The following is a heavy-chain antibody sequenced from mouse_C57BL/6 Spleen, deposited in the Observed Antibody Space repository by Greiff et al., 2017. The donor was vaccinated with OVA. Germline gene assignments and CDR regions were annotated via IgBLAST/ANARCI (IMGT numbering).Heavy chain of an antibody. CDR3: ARSGALYDGYSI. V-gene: IGHV1-53*01. CDR2: INPSNGGT. D-gene: IGHD2-3*01. J-gene: IGHJ3*01. Sequence: QVHVKQPGTELVKPGASVKLSCKASGYTFTSYWMHWVKQRPGQGLEWIGNINPSNGGTNYNEKFKSKATLTVDKSSGTAYMQLSSLTSEDSAVYYCARSGALYDGYSIWGQGTLVTVSA. CDR1: GYTFTSYW.